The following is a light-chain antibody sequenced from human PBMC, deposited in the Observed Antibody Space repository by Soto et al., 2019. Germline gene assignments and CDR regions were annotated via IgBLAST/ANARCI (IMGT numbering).Light chain of an antibody. CDR2: DVS. Sequence: QYALTQPASVSGSPGQSITISCTGTSHSVGGYNYVSWYQQHPGKAPKLMIYDVSNRPSGVSNRFSGSKSGNTASLTISGLQAEDEADYYCSSYTSSSTLVVFGGGTKLTGL. CDR1: SHSVGGYNY. CDR3: SSYTSSSTLVV. V-gene: IGLV2-14*01. J-gene: IGLJ2*01.